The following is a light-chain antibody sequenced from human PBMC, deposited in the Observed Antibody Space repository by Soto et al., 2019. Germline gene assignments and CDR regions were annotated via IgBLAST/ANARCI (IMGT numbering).Light chain of an antibody. CDR1: QSVSSSS. J-gene: IGKJ2*01. Sequence: EVVMTQSPGTLSLSPGDRATLSCRASQSVSSSSLAWYQQKPGQAPRLLIYHTSSRATGIPDRFSGSGSVTDFTLIISSLEPEDFAVYYCQQYGTSPPYTFVQGTKVDIK. V-gene: IGKV3-20*01. CDR3: QQYGTSPPYT. CDR2: HTS.